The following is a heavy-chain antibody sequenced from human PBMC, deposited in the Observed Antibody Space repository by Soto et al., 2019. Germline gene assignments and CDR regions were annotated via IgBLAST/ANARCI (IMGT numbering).Heavy chain of an antibody. CDR1: GGSISSSSYY. Sequence: SETLSLTCTVSGGSISSSSYYWGWIRQPPGKGLEWIGSIYYSGSTYYNPSLKSRVTISVDTSKNQFSLKLSSVTAADTAAYYCARQGYYYDSSGPYNWFDPWGQGTLVTVSS. CDR2: IYYSGST. V-gene: IGHV4-39*01. CDR3: ARQGYYYDSSGPYNWFDP. J-gene: IGHJ5*02. D-gene: IGHD3-22*01.